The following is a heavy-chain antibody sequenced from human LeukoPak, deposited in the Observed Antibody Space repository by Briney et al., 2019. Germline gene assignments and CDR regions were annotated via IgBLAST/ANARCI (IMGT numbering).Heavy chain of an antibody. D-gene: IGHD4-17*01. CDR3: ARGGGAYGAYFDS. V-gene: IGHV3-53*01. Sequence: GGSLRLSCAASGFTVSNNYMNWVRQAPGKGLECVSIIYRDGNNTYYADSVKGRFTMSRDNSKNMLYLQMNNLGAEDTAVYYCARGGGAYGAYFDSWGQGTLVTVSS. CDR2: IYRDGNNT. CDR1: GFTVSNNY. J-gene: IGHJ4*02.